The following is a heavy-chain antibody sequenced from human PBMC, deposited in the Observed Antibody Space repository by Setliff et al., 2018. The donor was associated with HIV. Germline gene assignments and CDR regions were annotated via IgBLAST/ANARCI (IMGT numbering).Heavy chain of an antibody. Sequence: SETLSLTCTSSGDSISGYYWSWIRQPAGKGLEWIGRMHTSGNTNYNPSLKSRVTMSVDTSKNQFSLRLSSVTAADTAVYYCARDLRGTQSSDYWGQGTLVTVSS. D-gene: IGHD1-1*01. CDR3: ARDLRGTQSSDY. V-gene: IGHV4-4*07. CDR1: GDSISGYY. J-gene: IGHJ4*02. CDR2: MHTSGNT.